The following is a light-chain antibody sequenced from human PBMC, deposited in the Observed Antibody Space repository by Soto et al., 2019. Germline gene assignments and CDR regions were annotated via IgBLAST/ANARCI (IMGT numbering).Light chain of an antibody. CDR1: QSVSRS. V-gene: IGKV3-11*01. CDR2: DAS. Sequence: EIVLTQSPATLSLSPGEGATLSCRASQSVSRSLSWFQQKPGQAPRLLIYDASNRATGIPARFSGSGSGTDFTLTISSLEPEDFAVYFCQQRTTWPITFGQGTRLEI. J-gene: IGKJ5*01. CDR3: QQRTTWPIT.